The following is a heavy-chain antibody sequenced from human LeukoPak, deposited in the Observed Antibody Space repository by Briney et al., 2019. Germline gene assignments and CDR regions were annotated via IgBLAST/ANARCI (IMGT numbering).Heavy chain of an antibody. Sequence: ASVKVSCKASGYTFTSYDINWVRQATGQGLEWMGWMNPNSGNTGYAQKLQGRVTMTRNTSISTAYMELSSLRSEDTAVYYCARGNIVVAGYYYYGMDVWGQGTTVTVSS. CDR3: ARGNIVVAGYYYYGMDV. CDR2: MNPNSGNT. CDR1: GYTFTSYD. J-gene: IGHJ6*02. V-gene: IGHV1-8*01. D-gene: IGHD2-2*01.